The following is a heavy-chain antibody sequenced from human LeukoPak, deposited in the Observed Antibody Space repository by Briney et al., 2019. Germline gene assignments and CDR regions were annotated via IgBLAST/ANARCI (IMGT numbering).Heavy chain of an antibody. D-gene: IGHD3-22*01. V-gene: IGHV1-69*13. CDR2: IIPIFGTA. CDR3: ARELRNYYDSSGYYYEYVDY. J-gene: IGHJ4*02. Sequence: SVTVSCKASGGTFSSYAISWVRQAPGQGLEWMGGIIPIFGTANYAQKFQGRVTITADESTSTAYMELSSLRSEDTAVYYCARELRNYYDSSGYYYEYVDYWGQGTLVTVSS. CDR1: GGTFSSYA.